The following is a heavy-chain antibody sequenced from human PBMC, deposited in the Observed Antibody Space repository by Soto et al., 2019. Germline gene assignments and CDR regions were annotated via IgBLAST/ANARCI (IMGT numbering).Heavy chain of an antibody. CDR2: IYGGGTT. Sequence: EVQLVESGGGLIKPGGSLRLSCAASGFTVSSKYMTWVRQAPGKGLEWVSVIYGGGTTYYADSVKGRFTISRDNSTNTLYLPINSLRAADTAVYYCVRTTGWPGFDFWGQGTLVTVS. D-gene: IGHD6-19*01. J-gene: IGHJ4*02. CDR3: VRTTGWPGFDF. V-gene: IGHV3-53*01. CDR1: GFTVSSKY.